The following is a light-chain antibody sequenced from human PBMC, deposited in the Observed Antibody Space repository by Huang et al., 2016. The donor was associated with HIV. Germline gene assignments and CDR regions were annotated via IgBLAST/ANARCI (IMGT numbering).Light chain of an antibody. CDR1: QSIGTY. V-gene: IGKV1-39*01. J-gene: IGKJ4*01. Sequence: DIQMTQSPSSLSASVGDRVTIACRASQSIGTYLYWYQQKPGKAPRLLIHVASSLQSGVPSRFSGSGSGTDFTLTISSLQPEDFATYYCQQSYSALGLTFGGGTKVEIK. CDR3: QQSYSALGLT. CDR2: VAS.